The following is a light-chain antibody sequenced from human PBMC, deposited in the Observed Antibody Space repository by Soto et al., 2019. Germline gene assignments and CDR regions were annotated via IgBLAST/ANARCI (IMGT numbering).Light chain of an antibody. CDR1: QSISNW. Sequence: DIQMTQSPSTLSAFVGDRVTITCRASQSISNWLAWYQQKPGKAPKLLIYKASSLKSGVPSRFSGCGSGTEFTLTISSLQTDDFATYYCQHYNSYSEAFGPGTKVDIK. V-gene: IGKV1-5*03. J-gene: IGKJ1*01. CDR3: QHYNSYSEA. CDR2: KAS.